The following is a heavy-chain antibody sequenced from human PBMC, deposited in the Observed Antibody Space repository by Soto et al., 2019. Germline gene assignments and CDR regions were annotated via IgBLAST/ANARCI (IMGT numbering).Heavy chain of an antibody. Sequence: SETLSLTCTVSGGSISSYYWSWIRQPPGKGLEWIGYIYYSGSTNYNPSLKSRVTISVDTSKNQFSLKLSSVTAADTAVYYCAREGGGYISDNWFDPWGQGTLVTVSS. CDR1: GGSISSYY. D-gene: IGHD3-22*01. CDR2: IYYSGST. J-gene: IGHJ5*02. CDR3: AREGGGYISDNWFDP. V-gene: IGHV4-59*01.